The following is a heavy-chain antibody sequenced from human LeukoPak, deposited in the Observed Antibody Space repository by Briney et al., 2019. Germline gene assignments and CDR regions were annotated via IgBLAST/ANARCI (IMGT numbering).Heavy chain of an antibody. CDR3: AKARGVVVITPFDY. Sequence: PGGSLRLSCAASGFTFDDYAMHWVRQAPGKGLEWVSGISWNSGSIGYADSVKGRFTISRDNAKNSLYLQMNSLRAEDTALYYCAKARGVVVITPFDYWGQGTLVTVSS. J-gene: IGHJ4*02. CDR2: ISWNSGSI. V-gene: IGHV3-9*01. CDR1: GFTFDDYA. D-gene: IGHD3-22*01.